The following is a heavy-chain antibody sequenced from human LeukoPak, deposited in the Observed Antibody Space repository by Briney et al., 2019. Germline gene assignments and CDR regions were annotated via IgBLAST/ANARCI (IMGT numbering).Heavy chain of an antibody. CDR3: AKGGIFGPSMGRGAFDI. V-gene: IGHV3-9*03. J-gene: IGHJ3*02. D-gene: IGHD3/OR15-3a*01. Sequence: PGGSLRLSCAASGFTFDDYAMHWVRQAPGKGLEWVSGISWNSGSIGYADSVKGRFTISRDNAKNSLYLQMNSLRAEDMALYYCAKGGIFGPSMGRGAFDIWGQGTMVTVSS. CDR1: GFTFDDYA. CDR2: ISWNSGSI.